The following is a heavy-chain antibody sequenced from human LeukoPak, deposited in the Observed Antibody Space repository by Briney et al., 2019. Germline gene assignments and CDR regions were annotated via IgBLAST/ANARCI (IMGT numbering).Heavy chain of an antibody. V-gene: IGHV4-59*08. Sequence: PSETLSLTCTVSGGSISSYYWSWIRQPPGKGLEWIGYIYYSGSTNYNPSLMSRVTIPVDTSKNQFSLKLSSVPAADTAVYYCARQRGYYYGSGSYYIDYWGQGTLVTVSS. CDR3: ARQRGYYYGSGSYYIDY. D-gene: IGHD3-10*01. CDR1: GGSISSYY. J-gene: IGHJ4*02. CDR2: IYYSGST.